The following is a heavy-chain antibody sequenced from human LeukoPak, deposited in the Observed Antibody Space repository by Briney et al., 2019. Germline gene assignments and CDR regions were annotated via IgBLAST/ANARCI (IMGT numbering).Heavy chain of an antibody. Sequence: GGSLRLSCAASGFTFSSYEMNWVRQAPGKGLEWVSSISSSSTHIYYADSVKGRFTISRDNAKNSLYLQMNSLRAEDTAVYYCARDKYYYDSSGSYYFDYWGQGTLVTVSS. CDR1: GFTFSSYE. D-gene: IGHD3-22*01. J-gene: IGHJ4*02. CDR2: ISSSSTHI. V-gene: IGHV3-21*01. CDR3: ARDKYYYDSSGSYYFDY.